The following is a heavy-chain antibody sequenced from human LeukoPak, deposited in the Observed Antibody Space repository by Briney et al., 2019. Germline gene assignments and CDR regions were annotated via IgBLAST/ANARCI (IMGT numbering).Heavy chain of an antibody. Sequence: PGGSLRLSCAASGFTFSSYGMNWVRQAPGKGLEWVSGISGDAGRTYYADSVKGRFTIYRDNSKNTLYLQMNSLRAEDTAVYYCARDLDYWGQGTLVTVSS. V-gene: IGHV3-23*01. J-gene: IGHJ4*02. CDR3: ARDLDY. CDR2: ISGDAGRT. CDR1: GFTFSSYG.